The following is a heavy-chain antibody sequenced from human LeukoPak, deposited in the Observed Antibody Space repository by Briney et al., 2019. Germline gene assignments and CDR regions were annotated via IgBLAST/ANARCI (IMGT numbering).Heavy chain of an antibody. J-gene: IGHJ4*02. CDR3: ARSSGYTYGSDY. Sequence: SETLSLTCSVSGVSISSYYWSWIRQPPGRGLEWVGYIYFSGSINYNPSLKSRVTISADTSENQLSLKLSSVTAADTAVYYCARSSGYTYGSDYWGQGTLVTVSS. CDR2: IYFSGSI. CDR1: GVSISSYY. D-gene: IGHD5-18*01. V-gene: IGHV4-59*08.